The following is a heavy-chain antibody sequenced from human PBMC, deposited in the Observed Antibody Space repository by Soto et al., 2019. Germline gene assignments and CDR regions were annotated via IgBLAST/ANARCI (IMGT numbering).Heavy chain of an antibody. J-gene: IGHJ3*02. CDR2: ISYDGSNK. Sequence: QVQLVESGGGVVQPGRSLRLSCAASGFTFSSYGMHWVRQAPGKGLEWVAVISYDGSNKYYADSVNGRFTITRDNSKNTSCLQMNSLRAEDTAVYYCAKVQVPAEHGLDDYFDIWGQGTMVTVSS. CDR3: AKVQVPAEHGLDDYFDI. CDR1: GFTFSSYG. V-gene: IGHV3-30*18. D-gene: IGHD5-12*01.